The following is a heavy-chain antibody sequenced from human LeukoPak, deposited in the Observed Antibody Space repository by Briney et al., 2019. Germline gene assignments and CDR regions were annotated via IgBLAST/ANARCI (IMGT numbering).Heavy chain of an antibody. Sequence: GGSLRLSCAASGFTFSSYSMNWVRQAPGKGLEWVSSISSSSSYIYYADSVKGRFTISRDNAKNSLHLQMNSLRAEDTAVYYCAKNYYDSSGLFDYWGQGTLVIVSS. V-gene: IGHV3-21*01. J-gene: IGHJ4*02. D-gene: IGHD3-22*01. CDR2: ISSSSSYI. CDR1: GFTFSSYS. CDR3: AKNYYDSSGLFDY.